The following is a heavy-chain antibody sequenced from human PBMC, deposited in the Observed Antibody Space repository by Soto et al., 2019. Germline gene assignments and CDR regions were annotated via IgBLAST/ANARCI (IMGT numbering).Heavy chain of an antibody. J-gene: IGHJ6*02. D-gene: IGHD3-3*01. CDR3: ARDRSDYDFWSGYLQTGGMDV. CDR1: GFTFSSYG. V-gene: IGHV3-33*01. CDR2: IWYDGSNK. Sequence: GGSLRLSCAASGFTFSSYGMHWVRQAPGKGLEWVAVIWYDGSNKYYADSVKGRFTISRDNSKNTLYLQMNSLRAEDTAVYYCARDRSDYDFWSGYLQTGGMDVWGQGTTVTVSS.